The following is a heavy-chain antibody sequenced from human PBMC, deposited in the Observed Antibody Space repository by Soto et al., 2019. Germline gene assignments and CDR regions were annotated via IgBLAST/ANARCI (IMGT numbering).Heavy chain of an antibody. CDR3: VRTFILKVTTPLGY. J-gene: IGHJ4*02. V-gene: IGHV1-8*01. CDR2: MNPNSGNT. D-gene: IGHD2-21*02. Sequence: SAKGSCKASGYTFTSYDINWARHATGKGLEWMGWMNPNSGNTGYAQKFQGRVTMTRNTSISTAYMELSSLGSEDTAVFYCVRTFILKVTTPLGYWGQRTLVTVSS. CDR1: GYTFTSYD.